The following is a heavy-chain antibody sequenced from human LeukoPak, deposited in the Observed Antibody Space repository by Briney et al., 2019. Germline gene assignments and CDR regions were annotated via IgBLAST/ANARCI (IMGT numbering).Heavy chain of an antibody. Sequence: GRSLRLSCAASGFTFDDYAMHWVRQAPGKGLEWVSGISWNSGSIGYADSVKGRFTISRDNAKKSLYLQMNSLRAEDTAVYYCARDLRGYCSSTSCPDFWGQGTLVTVSS. CDR3: ARDLRGYCSSTSCPDF. D-gene: IGHD2-2*01. CDR1: GFTFDDYA. J-gene: IGHJ4*02. V-gene: IGHV3-9*01. CDR2: ISWNSGSI.